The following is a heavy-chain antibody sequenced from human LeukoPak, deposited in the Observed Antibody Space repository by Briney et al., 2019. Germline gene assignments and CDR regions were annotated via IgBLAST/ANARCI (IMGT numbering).Heavy chain of an antibody. CDR3: ARASILTGYSNHFDY. CDR2: IIPIFGTA. D-gene: IGHD3-9*01. CDR1: GGTFSSYA. Sequence: SVKVSCKASGGTFSSYAISWVRQAPGQGLEWMGGIIPIFGTANYAQKFQSRVTITADESTSTAYMELSSLRSEDTAVYYCARASILTGYSNHFDYWGQGTLVTVSS. J-gene: IGHJ4*02. V-gene: IGHV1-69*13.